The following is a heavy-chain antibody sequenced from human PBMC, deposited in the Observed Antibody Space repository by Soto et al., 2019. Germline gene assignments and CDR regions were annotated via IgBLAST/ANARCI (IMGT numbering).Heavy chain of an antibody. D-gene: IGHD5-18*01. Sequence: XGSLRLSCVASGFSFSRFWMHWVRRAPGRGLVWVSRITGDGAITTYADSVRGRFTISRDNAKSTVYLQMDSLRAEDTAVYYCATLNSFGSDYWGQGTPVTVSS. V-gene: IGHV3-74*01. CDR2: ITGDGAIT. CDR3: ATLNSFGSDY. J-gene: IGHJ4*02. CDR1: GFSFSRFW.